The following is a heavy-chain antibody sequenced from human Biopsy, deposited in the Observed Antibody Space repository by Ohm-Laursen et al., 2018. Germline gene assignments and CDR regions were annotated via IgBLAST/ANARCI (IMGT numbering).Heavy chain of an antibody. J-gene: IGHJ6*02. CDR1: GFTFSNSG. D-gene: IGHD2/OR15-2a*01. V-gene: IGHV3-30*18. CDR2: ISYDGSKT. CDR3: AKDKGTFNFYYYGMDV. Sequence: SLRLSCATSGFTFSNSGMHWFRQAPGKGLEWVAAISYDGSKTDYGDSVKGRLNISRDNSKNTLDLQMSSLRVEDTAVYFCAKDKGTFNFYYYGMDVWGQGTTVTVSS.